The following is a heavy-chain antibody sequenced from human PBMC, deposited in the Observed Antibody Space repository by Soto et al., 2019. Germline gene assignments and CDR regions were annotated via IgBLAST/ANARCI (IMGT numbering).Heavy chain of an antibody. CDR3: ARHLYSGESSGYYGY. V-gene: IGHV4-39*01. Sequence: QLQLQESGPGLVKPSETLSLTCTVSDGSISRSTFYWGWIRQPPGKGLEWIGSVNYTGSTYYNPSLKRRVTISVDSSNTRRSLKWSSVTAADTAVYYCARHLYSGESSGYYGYWGQGALVTVSS. CDR1: DGSISRSTFY. D-gene: IGHD3-22*01. CDR2: VNYTGST. J-gene: IGHJ4*02.